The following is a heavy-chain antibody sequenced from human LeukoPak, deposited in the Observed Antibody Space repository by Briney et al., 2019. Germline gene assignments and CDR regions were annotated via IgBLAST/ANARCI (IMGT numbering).Heavy chain of an antibody. CDR2: ISYDGSDK. D-gene: IGHD6-6*01. CDR1: GFTFSSYA. V-gene: IGHV3-30*04. Sequence: GRSLRLSCAASGFTFSSYAMYWVRQAPGKGLEWVAVISYDGSDKFYADSVKGRFTISRDSSKNTLYLQMNSLRPEDTAVYYCARGTTVSSSLLYWGQGTLVTVSS. J-gene: IGHJ4*02. CDR3: ARGTTVSSSLLY.